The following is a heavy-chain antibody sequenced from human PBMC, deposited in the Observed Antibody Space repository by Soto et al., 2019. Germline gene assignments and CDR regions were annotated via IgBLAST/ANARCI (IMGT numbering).Heavy chain of an antibody. V-gene: IGHV3-30-3*01. CDR3: ARELRYSSGWTGFDY. J-gene: IGHJ4*02. Sequence: GGFLRLSCAASGFTFSSYAMHWVRQAPGKGLEWVAVISYDGSNKYYADSVKGRFTISRDNSKNTLYLQMNSLRAEDTAVYYCARELRYSSGWTGFDYWGQGTLVTVSS. CDR2: ISYDGSNK. CDR1: GFTFSSYA. D-gene: IGHD6-19*01.